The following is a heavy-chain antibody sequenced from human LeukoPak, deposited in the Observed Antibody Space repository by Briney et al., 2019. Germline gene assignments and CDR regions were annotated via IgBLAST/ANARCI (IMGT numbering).Heavy chain of an antibody. J-gene: IGHJ3*02. CDR2: TYPGDSDT. CDR3: ARAIFYYASGSSNAFDI. Sequence: GESLKISCKGSGYIFTNYWIGWVRQMPGKGLEWMGITYPGDSDTRYSPSFQGQVTISTDKSISTAYLQWSSLKASDTAMYYCARAIFYYASGSSNAFDIWGQGTTVTVSS. V-gene: IGHV5-51*01. CDR1: GYIFTNYW. D-gene: IGHD3-10*01.